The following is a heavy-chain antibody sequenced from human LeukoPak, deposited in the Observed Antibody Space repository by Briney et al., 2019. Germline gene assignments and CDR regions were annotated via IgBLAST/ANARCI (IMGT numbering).Heavy chain of an antibody. CDR1: GFTFRSHA. CDR2: ISYDGSNK. V-gene: IGHV3-30*18. J-gene: IGHJ4*02. CDR3: AKGVVRGVLNFDY. Sequence: GGSLRLSCATSGFTFRSHAMHWVRQSPGKGLEWVAVISYDGSNKYYADSVKGRFTISRDNSKNTLYLQMNSLRAEDTAVYYCAKGVVRGVLNFDYWGQGTLVTVSS. D-gene: IGHD3-10*01.